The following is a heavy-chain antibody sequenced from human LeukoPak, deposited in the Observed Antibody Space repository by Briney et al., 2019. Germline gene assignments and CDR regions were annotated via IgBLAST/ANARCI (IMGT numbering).Heavy chain of an antibody. D-gene: IGHD5-18*01. CDR3: AKVAAGGYSYGLDY. CDR1: GFTFSSYA. Sequence: GGSLRLSCAASGFTFSSYAMSWVRQAPGKGLEWVSTISGSGGSTYYADSVKGRFTISRDNSKYTLYMQMNRLRAEDTAKYYCAKVAAGGYSYGLDYWGQGTLVTVSS. J-gene: IGHJ4*02. CDR2: ISGSGGST. V-gene: IGHV3-23*01.